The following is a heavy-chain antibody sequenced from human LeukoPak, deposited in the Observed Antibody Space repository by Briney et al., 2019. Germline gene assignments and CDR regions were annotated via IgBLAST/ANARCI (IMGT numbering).Heavy chain of an antibody. CDR3: ARGRNHDFWSGYYRNWFDP. J-gene: IGHJ5*02. V-gene: IGHV1-8*01. Sequence: ASVKVSCKASGYGFTSHDINWVRQATGQGLEWLGWMNPKSGNTVLAQKFQGRVTMTRNTAISTAYMELTSLRSDDTAVYYCARGRNHDFWSGYYRNWFDPWGQGTLVTVSS. CDR2: MNPKSGNT. CDR1: GYGFTSHD. D-gene: IGHD3-3*01.